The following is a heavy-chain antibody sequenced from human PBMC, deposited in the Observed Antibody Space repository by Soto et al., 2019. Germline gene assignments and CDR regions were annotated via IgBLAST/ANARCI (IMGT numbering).Heavy chain of an antibody. D-gene: IGHD2-2*01. CDR1: GGTFSSYA. V-gene: IGHV1-69*13. CDR2: IIPIFGTA. J-gene: IGHJ6*02. CDR3: ATQYQLLYYYYYGMDV. Sequence: ASVKVSCKASGGTFSSYAISWVRQAPGQGLEWMGGIIPIFGTANYAQKFQGRVTITADESMSTAYMELSSLRSEDTAVYYCATQYQLLYYYYYGMDVWGQGTTVTVSS.